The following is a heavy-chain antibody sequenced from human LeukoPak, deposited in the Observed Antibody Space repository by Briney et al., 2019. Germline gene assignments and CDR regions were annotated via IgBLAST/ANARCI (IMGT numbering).Heavy chain of an antibody. CDR1: GFTFSSYA. CDR2: ISYDGSDK. D-gene: IGHD2-15*01. V-gene: IGHV3-30*04. J-gene: IGHJ4*02. CDR3: ARALVGGLVDY. Sequence: GGSLRLSCAASGFTFSSYAMHWVRQAPGKGLEWVAVISYDGSDKYYTDSVKGRFTISRDNSKKTLYLQMNSLEAEDTAVYYRARALVGGLVDYWGQGTLVTVSS.